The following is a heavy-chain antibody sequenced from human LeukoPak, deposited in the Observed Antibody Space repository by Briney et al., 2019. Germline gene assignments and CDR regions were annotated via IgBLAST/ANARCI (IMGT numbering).Heavy chain of an antibody. D-gene: IGHD3-16*01. CDR3: ARALYRGYYFDY. CDR1: GFTVSSNY. J-gene: IGHJ4*02. V-gene: IGHV3-53*01. CDR2: IYSGGST. Sequence: LGGSLRLSCAVSGFTVSSNYMSWVRQAPGKGLEWVSFIYSGGSTYYADSVRGRFTISRDNSKNTLYLQMNSLRPEDTAVYYCARALYRGYYFDYWGQGTLVTVSS.